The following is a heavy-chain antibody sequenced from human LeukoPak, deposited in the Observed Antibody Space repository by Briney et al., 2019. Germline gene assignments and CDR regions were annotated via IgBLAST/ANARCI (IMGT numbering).Heavy chain of an antibody. D-gene: IGHD3-3*01. V-gene: IGHV3-23*01. CDR1: GFTFSSYA. CDR3: ARATPKPYYDFWSGYPRD. CDR2: ISGSGGST. J-gene: IGHJ4*02. Sequence: GGSLRLSCAASGFTFSSYAMSWVRQAPGKGLEWVSAISGSGGSTYYADSVKGRFTISRDNSKNTLYLQMNSLRAEDTAVYYCARATPKPYYDFWSGYPRDWGQGTLVTVSS.